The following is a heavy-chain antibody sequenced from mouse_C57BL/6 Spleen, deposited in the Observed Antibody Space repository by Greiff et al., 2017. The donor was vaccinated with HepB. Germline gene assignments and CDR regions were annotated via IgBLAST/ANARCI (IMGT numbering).Heavy chain of an antibody. CDR1: GYAFSSSW. CDR3: ARRGYGSSHWYFDV. D-gene: IGHD1-1*01. Sequence: QVQLQQSGPELVKPGATVKISCKASGYAFSSSWMNWVKQRPGKGLEWIGRMYPGDGDTNYNGTFKGMATLTADKPSSTAYMQLSSLTSEDSAVYFCARRGYGSSHWYFDVWGTGTTVTVSS. V-gene: IGHV1-82*01. J-gene: IGHJ1*03. CDR2: MYPGDGDT.